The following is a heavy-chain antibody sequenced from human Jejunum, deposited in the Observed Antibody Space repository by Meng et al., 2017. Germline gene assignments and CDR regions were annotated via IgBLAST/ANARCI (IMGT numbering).Heavy chain of an antibody. D-gene: IGHD6-13*01. CDR1: GFTFSSYA. V-gene: IGHV3-21*01. Sequence: GGSLRLSCAVSGFTFSSYAINWVRQAPGKGLEWVSSINSRSSHMFYADSVKGRFTISRDNAKNSVYLQMNSLRADDTAMYYCAKSGYSTSRFDPWGQGTLVTVSS. CDR2: INSRSSHM. J-gene: IGHJ5*02. CDR3: AKSGYSTSRFDP.